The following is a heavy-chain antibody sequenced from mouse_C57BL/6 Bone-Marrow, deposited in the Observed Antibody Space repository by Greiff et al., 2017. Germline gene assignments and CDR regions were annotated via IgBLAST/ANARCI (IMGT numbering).Heavy chain of an antibody. J-gene: IGHJ2*01. CDR2: IYPGSGST. D-gene: IGHD2-2*01. V-gene: IGHV1-55*01. CDR1: GYTFTSYW. Sequence: QVQLQQPGAELVKPGASVKMSCKASGYTFTSYWITWVKQRPGQGLEWIGDIYPGSGSTNYNENFKSKATLTVDTSSSTAYMQLSSLTSEDSAVYYCARGGYDRGGYYFDYWGQGTTLTVSS. CDR3: ARGGYDRGGYYFDY.